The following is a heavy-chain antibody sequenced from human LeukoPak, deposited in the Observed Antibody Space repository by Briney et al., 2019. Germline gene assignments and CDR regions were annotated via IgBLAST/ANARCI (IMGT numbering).Heavy chain of an antibody. D-gene: IGHD1-1*01. V-gene: IGHV3-21*01. Sequence: PGGSLRLSCVASGFTFSSDSMNWVCQAPGRGLEWVSSISSSSSYKYYTDSVKGRFTISRDNAKNSLYLQMNSLRAEDTAVYYCARSAAGTYYWGQGTLVTVSS. J-gene: IGHJ4*02. CDR3: ARSAAGTYY. CDR1: GFTFSSDS. CDR2: ISSSSSYK.